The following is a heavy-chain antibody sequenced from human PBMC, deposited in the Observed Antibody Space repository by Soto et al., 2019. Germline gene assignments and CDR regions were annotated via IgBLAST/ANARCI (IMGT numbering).Heavy chain of an antibody. D-gene: IGHD1-26*01. Sequence: GGSLRLSCAASGFTFSSYAMHWVRQAPGKGLEWVALISYEGSKKYYADSVKGRFTISRDNPKNTLFLQMNSLSAEDTALYYCARDHSLTLFGMDVWGQGTTVTVSS. V-gene: IGHV3-30-3*01. CDR1: GFTFSSYA. CDR2: ISYEGSKK. CDR3: ARDHSLTLFGMDV. J-gene: IGHJ6*02.